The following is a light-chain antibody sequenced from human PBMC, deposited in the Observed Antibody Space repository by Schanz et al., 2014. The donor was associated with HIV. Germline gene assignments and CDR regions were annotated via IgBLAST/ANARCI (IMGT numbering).Light chain of an antibody. J-gene: IGLJ1*01. CDR1: SSNIGTGYD. CDR2: DSN. Sequence: QSVLTQPPSLSEAPRQRVTISCTGSSSNIGTGYDVHWFQHLPGTAPKLLIYDSNNRPSGVPDRFSGSKSVTSASLAITGLRAEDEADYYCLSYDSSLNGYVFGTGTKLTVL. V-gene: IGLV1-40*01. CDR3: LSYDSSLNGYV.